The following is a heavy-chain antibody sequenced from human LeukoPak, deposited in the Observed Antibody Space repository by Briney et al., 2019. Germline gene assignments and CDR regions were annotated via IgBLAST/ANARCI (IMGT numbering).Heavy chain of an antibody. D-gene: IGHD1-26*01. CDR2: INPNSGGT. V-gene: IGHV1-2*02. J-gene: IGHJ6*03. CDR1: GYTFTGYY. Sequence: GASVKVSCKASGYTFTGYYMHWVGQAPGQGLDGMGWINPNSGGTNYAQKFQGRVTMTRDTSISTVYMELSGLRSDDTAVYYCARGVGNYYYHMDVWGKGTTVTVSS. CDR3: ARGVGNYYYHMDV.